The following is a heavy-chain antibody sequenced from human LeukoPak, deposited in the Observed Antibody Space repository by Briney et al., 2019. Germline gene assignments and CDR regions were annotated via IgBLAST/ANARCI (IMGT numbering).Heavy chain of an antibody. V-gene: IGHV4-38-2*01. Sequence: KPSETLSLTCAVSGFSISSGDYWGWIRQPPGKGLERIGTIYHTGTTYYNPSLKSRVTIPVDTSSNQFSLRLSSVTAADTAVYYCARLGCGSTSCYKIWFDPWGQGTLVTVPS. CDR2: IYHTGTT. CDR3: ARLGCGSTSCYKIWFDP. J-gene: IGHJ5*02. D-gene: IGHD2-2*02. CDR1: GFSISSGDY.